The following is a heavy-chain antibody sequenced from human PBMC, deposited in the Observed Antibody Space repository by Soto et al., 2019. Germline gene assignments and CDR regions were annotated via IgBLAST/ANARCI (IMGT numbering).Heavy chain of an antibody. J-gene: IGHJ3*02. V-gene: IGHV1-69*13. Sequence: GASVKVSCKASGGTFSSYAISWVRQAPGQGLEWMGGIIPIFGTANYAQKFQGRVTITADESTSTAYMELSSLRSEDTAVYYCASFPGYSYGYDAFDIWGQGTMVTVSS. CDR3: ASFPGYSYGYDAFDI. D-gene: IGHD5-18*01. CDR1: GGTFSSYA. CDR2: IIPIFGTA.